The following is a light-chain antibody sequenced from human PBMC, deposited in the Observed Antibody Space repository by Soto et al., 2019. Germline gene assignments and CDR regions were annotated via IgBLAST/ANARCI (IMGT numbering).Light chain of an antibody. CDR3: QQYYDWPIT. V-gene: IGKV3-15*01. J-gene: IGKJ5*01. CDR2: GAS. CDR1: QSISSN. Sequence: EFVLTQSPATLSVSPGEIVTLSCRAGQSISSNLAWYQQKPGQAPRLLVYGASTRAIGIPARFSGSGSGTEFTLAISSLQSEDFAVYSCQQYYDWPITFGRGTRLEIK.